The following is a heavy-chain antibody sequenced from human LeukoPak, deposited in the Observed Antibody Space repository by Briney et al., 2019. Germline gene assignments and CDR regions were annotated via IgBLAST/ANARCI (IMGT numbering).Heavy chain of an antibody. CDR3: ARGARAGYNLEPFDN. Sequence: SETLSLTCTVSGGSISRSSYYWGWIRQPPGKGLEWIGSIYYSGTTYYNPSLQSRVTISVDTSKNQFSLKLSSVTAADTAVYYCARGARAGYNLEPFDNWGQGTLVTVSS. D-gene: IGHD5-24*01. CDR1: GGSISRSSYY. CDR2: IYYSGTT. V-gene: IGHV4-39*01. J-gene: IGHJ4*02.